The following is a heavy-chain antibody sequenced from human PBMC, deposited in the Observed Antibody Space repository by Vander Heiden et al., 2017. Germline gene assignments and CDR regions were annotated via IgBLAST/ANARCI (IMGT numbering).Heavy chain of an antibody. CDR3: AREGVVVTPIPDPFDI. J-gene: IGHJ3*02. CDR2: MNPSSGNT. D-gene: IGHD2-21*02. V-gene: IGHV1-8*01. CDR1: GYTFSSYD. Sequence: QVQLVPSEAEVKKPGASVKVSCKASGYTFSSYDIYWVRQAAGQGLEWMGWMNPSSGNTGYAQKFQGRVTMTRSTSISTAYMELSSLTSEDTAVYYCAREGVVVTPIPDPFDIWGQGTMVTVSS.